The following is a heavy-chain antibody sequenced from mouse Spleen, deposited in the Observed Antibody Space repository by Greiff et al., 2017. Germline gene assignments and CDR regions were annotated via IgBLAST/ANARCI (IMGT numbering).Heavy chain of an antibody. Sequence: EVKLVESGGGLVQSGRSLRLSCATSGFTFSDFYMEWVRQAPGKGLEWIAASRNKANDYTTEYSASVKGRFIVSRDTSQSILYLQMNALRAEDTAIYYCARDADDGYYLAYWGQGTLVTVSA. D-gene: IGHD2-3*01. V-gene: IGHV7-1*01. CDR2: SRNKANDYTT. CDR1: GFTFSDFY. CDR3: ARDADDGYYLAY. J-gene: IGHJ3*01.